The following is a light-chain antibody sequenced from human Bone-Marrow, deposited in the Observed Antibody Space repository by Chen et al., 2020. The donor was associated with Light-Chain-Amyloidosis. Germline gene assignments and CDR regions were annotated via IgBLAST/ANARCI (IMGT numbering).Light chain of an antibody. CDR3: SSYTITNTLV. CDR1: SSDVGGDTH. J-gene: IGLJ1*01. CDR2: EVT. V-gene: IGLV2-14*01. Sequence: QSALTQPASVSGSPGQSITISCNGTSSDVGGDTHVSWYQQHPDKAPKLMIYEVTNRPSWVPARFSGSKSDNTASLTISGLQTEDEADYFCSSYTITNTLVFGSGTRVTVL.